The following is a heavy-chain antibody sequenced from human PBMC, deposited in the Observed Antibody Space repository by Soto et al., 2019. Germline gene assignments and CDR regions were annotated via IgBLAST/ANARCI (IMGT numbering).Heavy chain of an antibody. CDR2: IIPILGIA. D-gene: IGHD1-26*01. Sequence: QVQLVQSGAEVKKPGSSVKVSCKASGGTFSSYTISWVRQAPGQGLEWMGRIIPILGIANYAQKFQGRFTITADKSTSTAYMELSSLRSEDTALYYCARDGVGTMDYWGQGTLVTVSS. CDR1: GGTFSSYT. V-gene: IGHV1-69*08. CDR3: ARDGVGTMDY. J-gene: IGHJ4*02.